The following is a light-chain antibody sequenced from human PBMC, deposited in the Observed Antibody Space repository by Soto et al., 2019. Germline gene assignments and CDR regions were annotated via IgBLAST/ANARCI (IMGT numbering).Light chain of an antibody. J-gene: IGKJ1*01. V-gene: IGKV3-15*01. CDR3: QQYNNWPPWT. CDR1: QSVSNN. CDR2: GAS. Sequence: EILMTQSPCTLSLSPGERATLSCRASQSVSNNLAWYQKKPGQAPRLLIYGASTRAAGVPARFSGSGSGTELTLTINSLQSEDFAVYYCQQYNNWPPWTFGQGTKVDIK.